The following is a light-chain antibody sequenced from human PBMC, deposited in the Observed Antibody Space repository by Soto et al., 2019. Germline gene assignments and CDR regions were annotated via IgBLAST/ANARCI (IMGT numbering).Light chain of an antibody. J-gene: IGLJ1*01. CDR2: DVT. CDR3: SSYAGTHVV. CDR1: SSDVGGYNY. Sequence: QSVLTQPPSASGSPGQSVTISCTGTSSDVGGYNYVSWYQQHPGKAPKLMIYDVTQRPSGVPDRVSGSKSGNTASLTVSGLQAEDEADYYCSSYAGTHVVFGTGTKLTVL. V-gene: IGLV2-8*01.